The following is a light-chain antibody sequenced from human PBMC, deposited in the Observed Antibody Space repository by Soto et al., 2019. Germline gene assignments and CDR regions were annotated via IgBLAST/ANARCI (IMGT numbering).Light chain of an antibody. Sequence: QSVLTQPPSASGSPGQSVTISCTGTSREFGGYNYVSWYQQHPGKAPKLMIYEVSKRPSGVPDRFSGSKSGNTASLTVSGLQAEDEADYYCSSYAGSNNLGVFGTGTKVTVL. CDR2: EVS. J-gene: IGLJ1*01. V-gene: IGLV2-8*01. CDR3: SSYAGSNNLGV. CDR1: SREFGGYNY.